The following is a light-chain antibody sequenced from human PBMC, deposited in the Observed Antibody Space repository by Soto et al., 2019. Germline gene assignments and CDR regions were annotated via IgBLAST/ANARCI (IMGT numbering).Light chain of an antibody. CDR1: SSDVGGYNY. CDR3: CSSVGSYTSV. J-gene: IGLJ3*02. V-gene: IGLV2-11*01. CDR2: DVS. Sequence: QSALTQPRSVSGSPGQSVTISCNGTSSDVGGYNYVSWYEQHPGKAPKLMIYDVSKRPSGVPDRFSGSKSGNTASLTISGLQAEDEADYYCCSSVGSYTSVFGGGTKLTVL.